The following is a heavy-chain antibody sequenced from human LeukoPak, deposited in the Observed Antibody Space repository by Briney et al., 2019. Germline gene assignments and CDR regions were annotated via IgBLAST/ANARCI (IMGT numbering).Heavy chain of an antibody. CDR2: IYHSGST. V-gene: IGHV4-30-2*01. D-gene: IGHD3-3*01. J-gene: IGHJ3*02. CDR3: ARAIGWEYYENDAFDI. Sequence: SETLSLTCTVSGGSISSGGYYWSWIRQPPGKGLEWIGYIYHSGSTYYNPSLKSRVTISVDRSKNQFSLKLSSVTAADTAVYYCARAIGWEYYENDAFDIWGQGTMVTVSS. CDR1: GGSISSGGYY.